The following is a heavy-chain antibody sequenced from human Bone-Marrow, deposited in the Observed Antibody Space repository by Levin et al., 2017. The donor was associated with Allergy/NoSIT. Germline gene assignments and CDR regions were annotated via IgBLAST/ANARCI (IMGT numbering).Heavy chain of an antibody. V-gene: IGHV3-30*04. J-gene: IGHJ4*02. CDR2: ISYDGRDK. CDR3: ARDSKIAAADYYCDN. D-gene: IGHD6-25*01. Sequence: LSLTCAASGFTFSSYPMHWVRQAPGKGLEWVTVISYDGRDKHYADSVKGRFTISRDNSKNTLYLQMNSLRTEDTAVYYCARDSKIAAADYYCDNWGQGTLVTVSS. CDR1: GFTFSSYP.